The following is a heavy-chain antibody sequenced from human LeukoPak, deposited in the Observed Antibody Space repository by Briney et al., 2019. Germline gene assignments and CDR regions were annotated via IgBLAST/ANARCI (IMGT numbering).Heavy chain of an antibody. V-gene: IGHV1-46*01. CDR2: INPSGGST. CDR1: GYTFTSYY. Sequence: ASVKVSCKASGYTFTSYYMHWVRQAPGQGLEWRGIINPSGGSTSYAQKFQGRVTMTRDMSTSTVYMKLSSLRSEDTAVYYCARGGLSSSWLKYYFDYWGQGTLVTVSS. D-gene: IGHD6-13*01. CDR3: ARGGLSSSWLKYYFDY. J-gene: IGHJ4*02.